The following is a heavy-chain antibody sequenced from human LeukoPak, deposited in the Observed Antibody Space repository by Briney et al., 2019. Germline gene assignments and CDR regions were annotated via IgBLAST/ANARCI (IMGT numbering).Heavy chain of an antibody. CDR2: IYSGGST. J-gene: IGHJ3*02. V-gene: IGHV3-53*01. D-gene: IGHD1-26*01. CDR1: GFTVSSNY. Sequence: GGSLRLSCAASGFTVSSNYMGWVRQAPGKGLEWVSVIYSGGSTYYADSVKGRFTISRDNSKNTLYLQMNSLRAEDTAVYYCARAWEGAFDIWGQGTMVTVSS. CDR3: ARAWEGAFDI.